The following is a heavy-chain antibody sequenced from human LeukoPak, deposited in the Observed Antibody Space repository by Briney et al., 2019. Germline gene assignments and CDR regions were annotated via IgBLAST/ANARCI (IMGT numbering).Heavy chain of an antibody. V-gene: IGHV1-24*01. D-gene: IGHD1-26*01. Sequence: WMGRFDPEDGKRIYAQKFQGRVTVTEDTSADTAYMELSRLTSEDTAVYYCATESFSRAFDIWGQGTMVTVSS. CDR3: ATESFSRAFDI. J-gene: IGHJ3*02. CDR2: FDPEDGKR.